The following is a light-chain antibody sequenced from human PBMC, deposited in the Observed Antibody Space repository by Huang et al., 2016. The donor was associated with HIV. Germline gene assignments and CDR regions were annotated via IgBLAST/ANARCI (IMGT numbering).Light chain of an antibody. V-gene: IGKV3-15*01. CDR3: QQYNKWPPYT. Sequence: EIVMTQSPATLSVSPGERATLSCKASQSVSNPLAWFQQKTGQAPRLLIYGAFTRATGVPARFSGSGSGTEFTLTISSLQSEDFAVYYCQQYNKWPPYTFGQGTKLEIK. CDR1: QSVSNP. J-gene: IGKJ2*01. CDR2: GAF.